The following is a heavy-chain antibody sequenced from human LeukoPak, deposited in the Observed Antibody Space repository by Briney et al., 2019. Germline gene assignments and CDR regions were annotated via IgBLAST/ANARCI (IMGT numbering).Heavy chain of an antibody. J-gene: IGHJ4*02. D-gene: IGHD4-23*01. V-gene: IGHV3-11*01. CDR2: ISSSGSDI. Sequence: GGSLRLSCAASGFTFSDYYMSWIRQAPGKGLEWVSYISSSGSDIYHADSVKGRFTISRDNAKNSLYLQINSLRAGDTAVYYCARVHSGGHYNYLDYWGQGTLVTVSS. CDR1: GFTFSDYY. CDR3: ARVHSGGHYNYLDY.